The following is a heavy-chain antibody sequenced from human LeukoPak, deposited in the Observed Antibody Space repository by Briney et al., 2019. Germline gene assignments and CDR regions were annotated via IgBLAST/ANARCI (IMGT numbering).Heavy chain of an antibody. D-gene: IGHD2-2*01. J-gene: IGHJ6*04. CDR1: GFTFSSYA. CDR2: ISGSGGST. V-gene: IGHV3-23*01. CDR3: ARPCTSSPGDYGMDV. Sequence: PGGSLRLSCAASGFTFSSYAMSWVRQAPGKGLEWVSAISGSGGSTYYADSVKGRFTISRDNSKNSLYLQMNSLRAEDTAVYYCARPCTSSPGDYGMDVWGKGTTVTVSS.